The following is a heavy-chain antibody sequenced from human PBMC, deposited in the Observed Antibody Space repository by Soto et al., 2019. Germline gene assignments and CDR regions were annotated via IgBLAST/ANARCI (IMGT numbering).Heavy chain of an antibody. V-gene: IGHV1-18*01. Sequence: ASVKVSCKASGYTFTSYGISWVRQAPGHGLEWMGWINAYNGNTGYAQKLQGRVTMTTNTSISTAYMELSSLRSEDTAVYYCARRGRITGNRNNWFDPWGPGTLVTDSS. D-gene: IGHD1-20*01. J-gene: IGHJ5*02. CDR2: INAYNGNT. CDR3: ARRGRITGNRNNWFDP. CDR1: GYTFTSYG.